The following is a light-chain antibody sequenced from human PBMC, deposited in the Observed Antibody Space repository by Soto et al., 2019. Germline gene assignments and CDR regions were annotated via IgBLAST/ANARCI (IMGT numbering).Light chain of an antibody. V-gene: IGKV3-15*01. Sequence: EIVMTQSPATLSVSPVERATLSCRASQSVSSNLAWYQQKPGQAPRLLIYGASTRATGIPARFSGSRSGTEFTLTISSLQSEDFAVYYCQQYNNWPLGFGQGTKVEIK. CDR1: QSVSSN. CDR2: GAS. CDR3: QQYNNWPLG. J-gene: IGKJ1*01.